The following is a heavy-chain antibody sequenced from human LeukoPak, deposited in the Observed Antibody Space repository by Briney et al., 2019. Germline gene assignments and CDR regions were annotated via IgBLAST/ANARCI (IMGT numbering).Heavy chain of an antibody. CDR1: HVSISTYY. J-gene: IGHJ5*02. Sequence: SETLSLTCTVSHVSISTYYWSWIRQRPGKGLEWMGYIHYSGSTNYNPSLKSRVTISVDTSKRQLSLMLRSVTAADTAVYYCARDIYGSGHGWFDTWGQGRLVTVSS. D-gene: IGHD3-10*01. CDR3: ARDIYGSGHGWFDT. CDR2: IHYSGST. V-gene: IGHV4-59*01.